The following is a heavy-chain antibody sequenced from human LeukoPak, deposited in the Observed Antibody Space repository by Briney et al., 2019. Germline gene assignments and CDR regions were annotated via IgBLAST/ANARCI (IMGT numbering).Heavy chain of an antibody. CDR2: INPSGGST. V-gene: IGHV1-46*01. CDR3: ARGIAAAGQRDYYYYMDV. J-gene: IGHJ6*03. D-gene: IGHD6-13*01. Sequence: GASVKVSCKASGYTFTSYYMHWVRQAPGQGLEWMGIINPSGGSTSYAQKFQGRVTMTSDTSTSTVYMELSSLRSDDTAVYYCARGIAAAGQRDYYYYMDVWGKGTTLTISS. CDR1: GYTFTSYY.